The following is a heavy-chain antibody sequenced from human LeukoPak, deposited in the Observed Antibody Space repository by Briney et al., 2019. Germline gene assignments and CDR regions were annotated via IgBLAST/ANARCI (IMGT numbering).Heavy chain of an antibody. J-gene: IGHJ4*02. CDR1: EYTFSSYD. Sequence: GASVRVSCKASEYTFSSYDINWVRQATGQGLEWMGIINPSGGSTSYAQKFQGRVTMTRDTSTSTVYMELSSLRSEDTAVYYCARAPPRRYYDSSGYLSPFDYWGQGTLVTVSS. V-gene: IGHV1-46*01. CDR2: INPSGGST. CDR3: ARAPPRRYYDSSGYLSPFDY. D-gene: IGHD3-22*01.